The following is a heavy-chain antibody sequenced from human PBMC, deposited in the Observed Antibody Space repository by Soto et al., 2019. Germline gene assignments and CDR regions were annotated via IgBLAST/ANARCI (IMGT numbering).Heavy chain of an antibody. CDR2: ISYDGSNK. D-gene: IGHD6-13*01. CDR1: GFTFSSYG. CDR3: AKDPNRSSWYSNWFDP. V-gene: IGHV3-30*18. J-gene: IGHJ5*02. Sequence: QVQLVESGGGVVQPGRSLRLSCAASGFTFSSYGMHWVRQAPGKGLEWVAVISYDGSNKYYADSVKGRFTISRDNSKKTLYMQMNSLRAEDTAVYYCAKDPNRSSWYSNWFDPWGQGTLVTVSS.